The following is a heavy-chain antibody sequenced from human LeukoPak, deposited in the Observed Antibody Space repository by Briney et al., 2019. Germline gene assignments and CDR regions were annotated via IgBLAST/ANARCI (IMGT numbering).Heavy chain of an antibody. CDR3: AREDTAMGPYYYYYGMDV. CDR1: GFTFSSCW. D-gene: IGHD5-18*01. J-gene: IGHJ6*02. Sequence: GGSLRLSCAASGFTFSSCWMSWVRQAPGKGLEWVANIKQDGSEKYYVDSVKGRFTISRDNAKNSLYLQMNSLRAEDTAVYYCAREDTAMGPYYYYYGMDVWGQGTTVTVSS. CDR2: IKQDGSEK. V-gene: IGHV3-7*01.